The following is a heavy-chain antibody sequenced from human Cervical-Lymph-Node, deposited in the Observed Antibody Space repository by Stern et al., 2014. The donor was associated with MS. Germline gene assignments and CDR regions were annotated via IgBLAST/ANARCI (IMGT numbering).Heavy chain of an antibody. J-gene: IGHJ3*02. CDR1: GFSLSTSGVG. CDR3: AHRLVGTAAGNHAFDI. Sequence: QITLKESGPTLVKPTQTLTLTCTFSGFSLSTSGVGVGWIRQPPGKALEWLALLYWDDDERYSPSLKSRLTITKDTSKNQVVLTMTNMDPVDTATYYCAHRLVGTAAGNHAFDIWGQGTMVTVSS. V-gene: IGHV2-5*02. CDR2: LYWDDDE. D-gene: IGHD6-13*01.